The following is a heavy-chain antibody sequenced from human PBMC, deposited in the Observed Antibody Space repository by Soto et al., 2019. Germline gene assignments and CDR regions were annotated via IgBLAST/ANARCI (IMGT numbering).Heavy chain of an antibody. V-gene: IGHV1-2*02. CDR3: ARDHRIAAAGTVDY. J-gene: IGHJ4*02. D-gene: IGHD6-13*01. CDR2: INPNSGGT. Sequence: ASVKVSCKASGYTFTGYYMHWVRQAPGQGLEWMGWINPNSGGTSYAQKFQGRVTMTRDTSISTAYMELSRLRSDDTAVYYCARDHRIAAAGTVDYWGQGTLVTVSS. CDR1: GYTFTGYY.